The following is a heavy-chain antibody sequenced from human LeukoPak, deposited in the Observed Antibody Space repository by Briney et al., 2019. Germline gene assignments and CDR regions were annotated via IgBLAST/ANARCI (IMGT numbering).Heavy chain of an antibody. CDR2: IYYSGST. J-gene: IGHJ4*02. D-gene: IGHD1-1*01. V-gene: IGHV4-59*08. Sequence: SETLSPTCTVSGGSISSYYWSWIRQPPGKGLEWIGYIYYSGSTNHNPSLKSRVTISVDTSKNQFSLKLSSVTAADTAVYYCARYDGGFCDYWGQGTLVTVSS. CDR3: ARYDGGFCDY. CDR1: GGSISSYY.